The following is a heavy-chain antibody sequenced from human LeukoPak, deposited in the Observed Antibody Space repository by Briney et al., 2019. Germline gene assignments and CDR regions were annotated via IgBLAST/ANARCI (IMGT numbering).Heavy chain of an antibody. V-gene: IGHV1-69*01. CDR1: GGTFSSYA. D-gene: IGHD1-14*01. CDR2: IIPIFGTA. CDR3: ARDNRASPKYYYYYMDV. J-gene: IGHJ6*03. Sequence: ASVKVSCKASGGTFSSYAISWVRQAPGQGLEWMGGIIPIFGTANYAQKFQGRVTITADESTSTAYMELSSLRSEDTAVYYCARDNRASPKYYYYYMDVWGKGTTVTVSS.